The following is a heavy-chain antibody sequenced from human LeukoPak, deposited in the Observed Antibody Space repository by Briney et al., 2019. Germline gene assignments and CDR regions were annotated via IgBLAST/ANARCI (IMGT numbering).Heavy chain of an antibody. J-gene: IGHJ4*02. V-gene: IGHV1-46*01. Sequence: ASVKVSCKASGYTFTTYHMHWVRQAPGQGLEWMGIIKSNGGSTGYAQKFQGRVTMTRDTSTSTAYMELSGLRSEDTAVYYCARERGGTFNLDYWGQGTLVTVSS. CDR3: ARERGGTFNLDY. D-gene: IGHD2-15*01. CDR1: GYTFTTYH. CDR2: IKSNGGST.